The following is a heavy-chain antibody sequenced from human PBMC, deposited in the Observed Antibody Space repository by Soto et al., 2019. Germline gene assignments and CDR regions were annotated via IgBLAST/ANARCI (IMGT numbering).Heavy chain of an antibody. D-gene: IGHD6-19*01. Sequence: EVQLVESGGGLVKPGGSLRLSCAASGFTFSSYSMNWVRQAPGKGLEWVSSISSSSSYIYYADSVKGRFTISRDNAKNSLYLQMNSLRAEDTAVYYCARDGGRGYSSGWYLPHCDYWGQGTLVTVSS. J-gene: IGHJ4*02. CDR3: ARDGGRGYSSGWYLPHCDY. V-gene: IGHV3-21*01. CDR2: ISSSSSYI. CDR1: GFTFSSYS.